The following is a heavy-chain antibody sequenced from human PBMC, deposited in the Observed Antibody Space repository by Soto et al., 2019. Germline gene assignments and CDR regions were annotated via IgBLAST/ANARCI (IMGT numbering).Heavy chain of an antibody. Sequence: EVQLVESGGGLVQPGRSLRLSCAASGFTFDDYAMHWVRQAPGKGLEWVSGIGWKSNNIGYADSVKGRFTISSDNAKNSLYLQMNSLRAEDTALYYCAKGTGWDAAAGSFDIWGQGTMVTVSS. J-gene: IGHJ3*02. CDR3: AKGTGWDAAAGSFDI. D-gene: IGHD6-13*01. V-gene: IGHV3-9*01. CDR2: IGWKSNNI. CDR1: GFTFDDYA.